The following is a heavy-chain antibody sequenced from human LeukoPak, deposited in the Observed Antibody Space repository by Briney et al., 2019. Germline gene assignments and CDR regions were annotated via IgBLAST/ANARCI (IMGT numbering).Heavy chain of an antibody. CDR3: ARGGSWFAP. Sequence: PGGSLRLSCVASGFTFSVYLMSWVRQAPGKGLEWVANIKEDGSEKYYVDSVKGRFTISRDNAKNSLYLQMSSLRAEDTAVYYCARGGSWFAPWGQGTLVTVSS. D-gene: IGHD3-10*01. J-gene: IGHJ5*02. V-gene: IGHV3-7*01. CDR2: IKEDGSEK. CDR1: GFTFSVYL.